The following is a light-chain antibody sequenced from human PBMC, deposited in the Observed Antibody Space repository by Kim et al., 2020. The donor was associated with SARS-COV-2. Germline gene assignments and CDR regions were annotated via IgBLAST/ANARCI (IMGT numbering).Light chain of an antibody. CDR1: QSVSSYY. Sequence: EIVLTQSPGTLSLSPGERATLSCRASQSVSSYYLAWYQQKTGQAPRLFIYGASSRATGIPDRFSGSGSGTDFTLTISRLEPEDFALYFCHQYGTSPRTFGQGTQIEIK. CDR3: HQYGTSPRT. V-gene: IGKV3-20*01. CDR2: GAS. J-gene: IGKJ5*01.